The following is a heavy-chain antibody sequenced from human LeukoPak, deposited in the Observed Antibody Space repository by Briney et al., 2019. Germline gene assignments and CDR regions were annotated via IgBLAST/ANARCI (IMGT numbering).Heavy chain of an antibody. CDR2: ISGSGGST. J-gene: IGHJ4*02. CDR1: GFTFSSYA. CDR3: AKDRYSGYVVFDY. D-gene: IGHD5-12*01. V-gene: IGHV3-23*01. Sequence: GGSLRLTCAASGFTFSSYAMSWVRQAPGKGPEWVSAISGSGGSTYYADSVKGRFTISRDNSKNTLYLQMNSLRAEDTAVYYCAKDRYSGYVVFDYWGQGTLVTVSS.